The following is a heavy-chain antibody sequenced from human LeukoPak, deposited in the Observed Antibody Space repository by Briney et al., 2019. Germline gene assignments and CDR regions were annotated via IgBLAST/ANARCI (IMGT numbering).Heavy chain of an antibody. J-gene: IGHJ3*02. D-gene: IGHD3-16*02. CDR3: ARDYDYVWGSYRYRGPFDI. CDR2: ISAYNGNT. V-gene: IGHV1-18*01. CDR1: GYTFTIYG. Sequence: ASVKVSCKASGYTFTIYGISWVRQAPGQGLEWMGWISAYNGNTNYAQKLRGRVTMTTDTSTSTAYMELRSLRSDDTAVYYCARDYDYVWGSYRYRGPFDIWGQGTMVTVSS.